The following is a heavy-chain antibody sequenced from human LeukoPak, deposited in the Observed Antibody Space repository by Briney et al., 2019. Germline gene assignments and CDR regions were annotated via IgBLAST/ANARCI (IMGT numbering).Heavy chain of an antibody. J-gene: IGHJ5*02. CDR2: INHSGST. D-gene: IGHD4-17*01. CDR3: ARGYGRRWFDP. V-gene: IGHV4-34*01. Sequence: PSETLSLTCAVYGGSFSGYYWSWIRQPPGKGLEWIGEINHSGSTNYNPSLKSRVTISVDTSKNQFSLKLSSVTAADTAVYYCARGYGRRWFDPWGQGTLVTVSS. CDR1: GGSFSGYY.